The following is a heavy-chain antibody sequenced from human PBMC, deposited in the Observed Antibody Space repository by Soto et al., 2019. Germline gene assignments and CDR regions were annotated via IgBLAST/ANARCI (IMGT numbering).Heavy chain of an antibody. V-gene: IGHV1-3*01. CDR3: ARVYYAILTGDSRSWFDP. J-gene: IGHJ5*02. D-gene: IGHD3-9*01. CDR2: INAGNGNT. CDR1: GYTFTSYA. Sequence: ASVKVSCKASGYTFTSYAMHWVRQAPGQRLEWMGWINAGNGNTKYSQKFQGRVTITRDTSASTAYMELSSLRSEDTAVYYCARVYYAILTGDSRSWFDPRCQRTLVPVSS.